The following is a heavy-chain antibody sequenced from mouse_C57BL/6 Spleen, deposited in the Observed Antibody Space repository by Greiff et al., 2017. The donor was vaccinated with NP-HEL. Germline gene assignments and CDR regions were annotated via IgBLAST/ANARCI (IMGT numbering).Heavy chain of an antibody. D-gene: IGHD1-1*01. CDR2: IDPETGGT. CDR1: GYTFTDYE. V-gene: IGHV1-15*01. CDR3: TRKEGYYGSSPFAY. J-gene: IGHJ3*01. Sequence: QVQLKQSGAELVRPGASVTLSCKASGYTFTDYEMHWVKQTPVHGLEWIGAIDPETGGTAYNQKFKGKAILTADKSSSTAYMELRSLTSEDSAVYYCTRKEGYYGSSPFAYWGQGTLVTVSA.